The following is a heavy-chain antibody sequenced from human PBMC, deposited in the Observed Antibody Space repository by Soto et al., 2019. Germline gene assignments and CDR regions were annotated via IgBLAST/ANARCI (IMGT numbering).Heavy chain of an antibody. CDR2: MNPNSGNT. Sequence: QVQLVQSGAEVKKPGASVKVSCKASGYTFTSYDINWVRQATGQGLEWMGWMNPNSGNTGYAQKFQGRVTMTRNTSISTAYMELSSLRSEDTAVYYCARDGVLLWFGEPNNWFDPWGQGTLVTVSS. D-gene: IGHD3-10*01. J-gene: IGHJ5*02. V-gene: IGHV1-8*01. CDR3: ARDGVLLWFGEPNNWFDP. CDR1: GYTFTSYD.